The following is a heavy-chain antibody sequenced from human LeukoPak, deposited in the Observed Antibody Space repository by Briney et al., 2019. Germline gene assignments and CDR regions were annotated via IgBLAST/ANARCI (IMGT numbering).Heavy chain of an antibody. CDR3: ARGLRWYPY. D-gene: IGHD6-13*01. J-gene: IGHJ4*02. V-gene: IGHV3-7*01. CDR1: GFTFSSHW. Sequence: GGSLRLSCAASGFTFSSHWMSWVRQAPGKGLEWVANIKEDGSDKYYVDSVKGRFTVSRDNAENSLYLQMNSLRAEDTAVYYCARGLRWYPYWGQGTLVTVSS. CDR2: IKEDGSDK.